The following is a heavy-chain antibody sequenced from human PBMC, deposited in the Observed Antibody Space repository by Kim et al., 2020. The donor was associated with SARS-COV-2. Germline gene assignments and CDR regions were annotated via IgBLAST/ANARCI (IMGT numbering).Heavy chain of an antibody. V-gene: IGHV3-7*03. D-gene: IGHD6-13*01. Sequence: GGSLRLSCAASGFTFSSYWMSWVRQAPGKGLEWVANIKQDGSETYYVDSVKGRFTISRDNAKNSLYLQMNSLRAEDTAVYYCAIDGSSSWLGDAFDIWGQGTMVTVSS. CDR2: IKQDGSET. CDR1: GFTFSSYW. J-gene: IGHJ3*02. CDR3: AIDGSSSWLGDAFDI.